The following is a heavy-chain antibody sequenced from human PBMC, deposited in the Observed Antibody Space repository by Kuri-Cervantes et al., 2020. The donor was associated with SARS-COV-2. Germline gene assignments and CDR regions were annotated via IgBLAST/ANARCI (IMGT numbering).Heavy chain of an antibody. CDR3: AKDLRYSGSYYFDY. CDR2: ISGSGGST. J-gene: IGHJ4*02. Sequence: GESLKISCAASGFTVSSNYMSWVRQAPGKGLEWVSAISGSGGSTYYADSVKGRFTISRDNSKNTLYLQMNSLRAEDTAVYYCAKDLRYSGSYYFDYWGQGTLVTVSS. V-gene: IGHV3-23*01. CDR1: GFTVSSNY. D-gene: IGHD1-26*01.